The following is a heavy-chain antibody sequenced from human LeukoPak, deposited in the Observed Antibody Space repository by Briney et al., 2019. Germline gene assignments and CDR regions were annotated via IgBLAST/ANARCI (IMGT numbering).Heavy chain of an antibody. CDR3: ARAGLVHLLRPKRGDWFDP. Sequence: ASVKVSCKASGYTFTGYYMHWVRQAPGQGLEWMGWINPNSGGTNYAQKFQGRVTMTRDTSISTAYMELSRLRSDDTAVYYCARAGLVHLLRPKRGDWFDPWGQGTLVTVSS. V-gene: IGHV1-2*02. D-gene: IGHD6-13*01. CDR2: INPNSGGT. CDR1: GYTFTGYY. J-gene: IGHJ5*02.